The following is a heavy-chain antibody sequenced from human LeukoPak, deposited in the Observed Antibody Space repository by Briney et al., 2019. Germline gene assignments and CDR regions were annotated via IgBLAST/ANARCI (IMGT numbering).Heavy chain of an antibody. D-gene: IGHD3-3*01. V-gene: IGHV3-23*01. CDR1: GFTFSSYA. CDR2: ISGSGGST. J-gene: IGHJ6*02. Sequence: GSLRLSCAASGFTFSSYAMSWVRQAPGKGLEWVSAISGSGGSTYYADSVKGRFTISRDNSKNTLYLQMNSLRAEDTAVYYCAKSRDFWSGYYNYYYYGMDVWGQGTTVTVSS. CDR3: AKSRDFWSGYYNYYYYGMDV.